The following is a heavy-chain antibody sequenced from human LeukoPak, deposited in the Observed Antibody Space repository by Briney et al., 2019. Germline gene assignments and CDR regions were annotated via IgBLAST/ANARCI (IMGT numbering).Heavy chain of an antibody. D-gene: IGHD2-15*01. Sequence: ASVRVSCEAPRYTASSDYMHCVRQAPGQGLEWMGIINPSGGSTSYAQKFQGRVTMTRDTSTSTVYMELSSLRSEDTAVYYCARDRGSHSHYWGQGPLVTVSS. CDR1: RYTASSDY. V-gene: IGHV1-46*01. CDR2: INPSGGST. CDR3: ARDRGSHSHY. J-gene: IGHJ4*02.